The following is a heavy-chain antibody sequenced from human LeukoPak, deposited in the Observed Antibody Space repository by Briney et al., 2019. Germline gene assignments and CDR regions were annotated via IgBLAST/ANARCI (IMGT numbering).Heavy chain of an antibody. V-gene: IGHV1-58*02. CDR3: ARDRYLLYYDILTLPPYYYYYMDV. D-gene: IGHD3-9*01. J-gene: IGHJ6*03. CDR1: GFTFTSSA. Sequence: SVKVSCKASGFTFTSSAMQWVRQARGQRLEWIGWIVVGSGNTNYAQKFQERVTITRDMSTSTAYMELSSLRSEDTAVYYCARDRYLLYYDILTLPPYYYYYMDVWGKGTTVTISS. CDR2: IVVGSGNT.